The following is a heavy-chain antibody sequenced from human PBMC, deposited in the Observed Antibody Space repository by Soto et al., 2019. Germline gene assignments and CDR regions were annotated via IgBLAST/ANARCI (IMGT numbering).Heavy chain of an antibody. CDR2: INSDGSST. V-gene: IGHV3-74*01. J-gene: IGHJ6*02. D-gene: IGHD6-13*01. Sequence: PGGSLRLSCAASGFTFSSYWMHWVRHAPGKGLVWVSRINSDGSSTSYADSVKGRFTISRDNAKNTLYLQMNSLRAEDTAVYYCARARAYSSSWYAKSYYYYGMDVWGQGTTVTVSS. CDR3: ARARAYSSSWYAKSYYYYGMDV. CDR1: GFTFSSYW.